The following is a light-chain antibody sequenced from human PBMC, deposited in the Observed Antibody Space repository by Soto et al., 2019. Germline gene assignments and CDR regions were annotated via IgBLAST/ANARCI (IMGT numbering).Light chain of an antibody. CDR1: ESVSS. CDR2: GAS. J-gene: IGKJ1*01. Sequence: EFVLTQSPGTLSLSPGERATVSCRASESVSSIAWYQQKPGQTPRLLIYGASSRAIDIPDRFSGSGSGTDFTLTVSRLEPEDFAVYYCQYYGSSPRTFGQGTKVDIK. CDR3: QYYGSSPRT. V-gene: IGKV3-20*01.